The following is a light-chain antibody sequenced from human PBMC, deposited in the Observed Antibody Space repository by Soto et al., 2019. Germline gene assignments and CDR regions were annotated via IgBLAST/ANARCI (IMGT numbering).Light chain of an antibody. J-gene: IGKJ5*01. V-gene: IGKV3D-20*02. CDR2: GAS. CDR1: QSVSSGY. Sequence: EIVLTQSPGTLSLSPGERATLSCRASQSVSSGYLAWYQQKPGQAPSLLIYGASSRATGIPARFSGGGSETDLTLTISSLEPEDFGVYYCQQRANWPITFGQGTRLEIK. CDR3: QQRANWPIT.